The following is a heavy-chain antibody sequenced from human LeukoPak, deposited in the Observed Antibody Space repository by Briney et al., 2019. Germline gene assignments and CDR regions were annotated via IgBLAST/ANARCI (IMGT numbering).Heavy chain of an antibody. D-gene: IGHD6-6*01. CDR1: GYTFTSYD. CDR3: ARRPSSSRLFYYYYYMDV. V-gene: IGHV1-8*01. Sequence: ASVKASCKASGYTFTSYDINWVRQATGQGLEWMGWMNPNSGNTGYAQKFQGRVTMTRNTSISTAYMELSSLRSEDTAVYYCARRPSSSRLFYYYYYMDVWGKGTTVTVSS. J-gene: IGHJ6*03. CDR2: MNPNSGNT.